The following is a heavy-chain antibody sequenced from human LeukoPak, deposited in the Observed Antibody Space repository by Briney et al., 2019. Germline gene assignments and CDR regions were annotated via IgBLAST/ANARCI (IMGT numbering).Heavy chain of an antibody. CDR1: GFTFDNFA. Sequence: GGSLRLSCAASGFTFDNFAMHWVRQAPGKGLEWVSGITWNSRVKTYTPSVKGRFTISRDNSKNTLYLEMNSLRVEDTAVYYCAKPAFCGGDCFLFGFDYWGQGTLVTVSS. CDR3: AKPAFCGGDCFLFGFDY. V-gene: IGHV3-9*01. CDR2: ITWNSRVK. J-gene: IGHJ4*02. D-gene: IGHD2-21*01.